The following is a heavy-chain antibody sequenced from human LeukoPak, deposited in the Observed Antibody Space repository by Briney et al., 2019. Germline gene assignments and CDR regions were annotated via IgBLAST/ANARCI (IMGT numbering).Heavy chain of an antibody. CDR3: ARDRRSIAARDGWFDP. J-gene: IGHJ5*02. CDR1: GFTFSSYS. D-gene: IGHD6-6*01. V-gene: IGHV3-21*01. CDR2: ISSSSSYI. Sequence: SGGSLRLSCAASGFTFSSYSMNWVRQAPGKGLEWVSSISSSSSYIYYADSVKGRFTISRDNAKNSLYLQMNSLRAEDTAVYYCARDRRSIAARDGWFDPWGQGTLVTVSS.